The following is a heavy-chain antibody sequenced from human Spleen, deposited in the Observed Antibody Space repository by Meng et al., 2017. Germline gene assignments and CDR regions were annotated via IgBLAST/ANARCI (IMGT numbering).Heavy chain of an antibody. Sequence: QVHLQQWGAGLFNPSETLSLTCVVSGGSFSDYYWSWIRQPPGKGLEWIGEINHSGSTNYNPSLESRATISVDTSQNNLSLKLSSVTAADSAVYYCARGPTTMAHDFDYWGQGTLVTVSS. V-gene: IGHV4-34*01. CDR3: ARGPTTMAHDFDY. J-gene: IGHJ4*02. D-gene: IGHD4-11*01. CDR2: INHSGST. CDR1: GGSFSDYY.